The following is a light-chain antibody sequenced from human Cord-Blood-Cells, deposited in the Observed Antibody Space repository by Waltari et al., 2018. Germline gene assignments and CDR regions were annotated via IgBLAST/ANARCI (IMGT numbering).Light chain of an antibody. V-gene: IGLV8-61*01. Sequence: GTQEPSFSVSPGGTVTLTCGLSSGSVSTSYYPSWYQQTPGQAPRTLIYSTNTRSSGVPDRFSGSILGNKVALTITGAQADDESDYYCVLYMGSGISVFGGGTKLTVL. J-gene: IGLJ2*01. CDR1: SGSVSTSYY. CDR2: STN. CDR3: VLYMGSGISV.